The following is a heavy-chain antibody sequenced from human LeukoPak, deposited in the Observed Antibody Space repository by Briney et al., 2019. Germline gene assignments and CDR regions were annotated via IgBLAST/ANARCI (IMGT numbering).Heavy chain of an antibody. J-gene: IGHJ4*02. V-gene: IGHV3-7*03. CDR2: IKEDGSVK. D-gene: IGHD4-11*01. CDR3: ARERYGNYN. Sequence: GGSLRLSCAASGFTFSSFWMSWVRQAPGKGLEWVANIKEDGSVKNYVDSVRGRFTISRDNAKNSLFLQMKSLSAEDTTVYYCARERYGNYNWGQGTLVTVSS. CDR1: GFTFSSFW.